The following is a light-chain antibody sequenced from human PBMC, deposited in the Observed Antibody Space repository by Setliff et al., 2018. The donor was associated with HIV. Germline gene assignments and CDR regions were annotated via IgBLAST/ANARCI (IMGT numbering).Light chain of an antibody. J-gene: IGLJ1*01. CDR3: SSYAGTKSPV. V-gene: IGLV2-23*02. Sequence: QSALTQPASVSGSPGQSITISCTGTNSDIGSYNLVSWYQQYPGKAPKIMIYEVNKRPSGASNRFSSSKSGNTASLTIPGLQAEDEADYYCSSYAGTKSPVFGTGTKVTV. CDR2: EVN. CDR1: NSDIGSYNL.